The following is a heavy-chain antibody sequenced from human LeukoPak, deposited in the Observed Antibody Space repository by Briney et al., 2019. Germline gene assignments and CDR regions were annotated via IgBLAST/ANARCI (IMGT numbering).Heavy chain of an antibody. D-gene: IGHD3-9*01. CDR2: IKQDGSEK. V-gene: IGHV3-7*01. Sequence: GGSLRLSCAASGFTFSSYWMSWVRRAPGKGLEGVANIKQDGSEKYYVDSVKGRFTISRDNAKNSLYLQMNSLRAEDTAVYYCAQENWLLRYFDYWGQGTLVTVSS. J-gene: IGHJ4*02. CDR3: AQENWLLRYFDY. CDR1: GFTFSSYW.